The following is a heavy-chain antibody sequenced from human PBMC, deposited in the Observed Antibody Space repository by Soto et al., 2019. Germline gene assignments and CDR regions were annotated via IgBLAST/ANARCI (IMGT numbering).Heavy chain of an antibody. D-gene: IGHD3-3*01. V-gene: IGHV1-69*02. CDR2: IIPILGIA. Sequence: GASVKVSCQGSGGTFSSYTISWGRQAPGQGLEWMGRIIPILGIANYAQKFQGRVTITADKSTSTAYIELSSLRSEDTAVYYCARAYDFWSGQDAFDIWRQGTMVTVSS. J-gene: IGHJ3*02. CDR1: GGTFSSYT. CDR3: ARAYDFWSGQDAFDI.